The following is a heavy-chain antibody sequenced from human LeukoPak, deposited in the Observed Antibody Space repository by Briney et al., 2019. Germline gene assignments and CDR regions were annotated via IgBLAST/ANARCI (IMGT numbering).Heavy chain of an antibody. D-gene: IGHD3-10*01. J-gene: IGHJ6*02. Sequence: SVKVSCKASGGTFSSYAISWVRQAPGQGLEWMGGIIPIFGTANYAQKFQGRVTITADESTSTAYMELSSLRSEDTAVYYCAGGQMVRGVIITFYYYYGMDVWGQGTTVTVSS. V-gene: IGHV1-69*13. CDR3: AGGQMVRGVIITFYYYYGMDV. CDR2: IIPIFGTA. CDR1: GGTFSSYA.